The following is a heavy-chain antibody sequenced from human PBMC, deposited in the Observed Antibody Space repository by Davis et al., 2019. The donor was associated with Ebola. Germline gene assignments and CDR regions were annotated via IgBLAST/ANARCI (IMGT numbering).Heavy chain of an antibody. V-gene: IGHV3-74*01. D-gene: IGHD2-8*02. CDR1: GFTFSSYW. CDR2: INSDGSST. Sequence: HTGGSLRLSCAASGFTFSSYWMHWVRQAPGKGLVWVSRINSDGSSTSYADSVKGRFTISRDNSKNSLYLQMNSLRTEDTALYYCAKDIWRYRTGAVSGWGQGTLVTVSS. J-gene: IGHJ4*02. CDR3: AKDIWRYRTGAVSG.